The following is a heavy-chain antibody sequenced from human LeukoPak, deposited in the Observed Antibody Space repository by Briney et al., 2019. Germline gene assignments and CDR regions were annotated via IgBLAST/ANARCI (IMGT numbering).Heavy chain of an antibody. CDR2: ISSSSSYI. V-gene: IGHV3-21*01. CDR3: ARDPEVGAMVNLNY. CDR1: GFTFSSYG. Sequence: GGSLRLSCAASGFTFSSYGMHWVRQAPGKGLEWVSSISSSSSYIYYADSVKGRFTISRDNAKNSLFLQMISLRAEDTAVYYCARDPEVGAMVNLNYWGQGTLVTVSS. D-gene: IGHD5-18*01. J-gene: IGHJ4*02.